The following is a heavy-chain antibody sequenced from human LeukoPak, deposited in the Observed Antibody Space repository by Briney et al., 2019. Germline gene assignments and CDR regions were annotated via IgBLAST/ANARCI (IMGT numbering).Heavy chain of an antibody. Sequence: ASVKVSCKVYGQTLSELSMHWVRQAPGEGLEWMGGFDPVDGETIYAQKFQGRVSMTEDTSTDTAYMELSSLRSEDTAVYYWAREVSSSLDYWGQGTLVTVSS. CDR2: FDPVDGET. V-gene: IGHV1-24*01. D-gene: IGHD6-13*01. CDR3: AREVSSSLDY. J-gene: IGHJ4*02. CDR1: GQTLSELS.